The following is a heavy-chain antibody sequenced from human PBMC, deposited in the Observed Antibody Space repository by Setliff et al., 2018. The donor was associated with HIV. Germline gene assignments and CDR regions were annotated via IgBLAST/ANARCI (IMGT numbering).Heavy chain of an antibody. CDR3: ARIGTGHTTGFYYYYMDV. Sequence: SETLSLTCTVSGGSISTSSSYWGWIRQPPGKGLEGIGTLYYSGSTYYNPSLKSRVTISVDTSKNQFSLRVNSVTAADTAVFYCARIGTGHTTGFYYYYMDVWGKGTTVTVSS. CDR1: GGSISTSSSY. J-gene: IGHJ6*03. CDR2: LYYSGST. V-gene: IGHV4-39*01. D-gene: IGHD1-1*01.